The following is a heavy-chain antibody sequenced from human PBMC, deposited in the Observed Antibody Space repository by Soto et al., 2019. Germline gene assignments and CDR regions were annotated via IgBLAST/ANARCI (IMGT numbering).Heavy chain of an antibody. D-gene: IGHD3-22*01. CDR1: GGSFSGYY. CDR2: INHSGST. CDR3: ARGDYHDNSGPFSDAFDV. V-gene: IGHV4-34*01. Sequence: SETLSLTCAVYGGSFSGYYWSWIRQPPGKGLEWIREINHSGSTNYYPSLKSRVTISVDTSKNLFSLKLSSVTAADTAVYYCARGDYHDNSGPFSDAFDVWGQGTMVTVSS. J-gene: IGHJ3*01.